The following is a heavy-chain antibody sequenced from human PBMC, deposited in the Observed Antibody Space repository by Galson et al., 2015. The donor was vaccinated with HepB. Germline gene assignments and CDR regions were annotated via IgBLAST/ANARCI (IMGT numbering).Heavy chain of an antibody. CDR3: ARDRGRYYYDIEDYFDC. D-gene: IGHD3-22*01. CDR1: GGTFSSYA. Sequence: SVKVSCKASGGTFSSYAISWVRQAPGQGLEWMGGIIPIFGTANYAQKFQGRVTITADESTSTAYMELSSLRSEDTAVYYCARDRGRYYYDIEDYFDCWGQGTLVTVSS. J-gene: IGHJ4*02. V-gene: IGHV1-69*13. CDR2: IIPIFGTA.